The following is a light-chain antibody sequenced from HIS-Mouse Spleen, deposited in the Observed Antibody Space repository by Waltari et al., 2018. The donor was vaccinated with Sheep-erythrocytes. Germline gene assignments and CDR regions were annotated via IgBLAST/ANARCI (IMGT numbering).Light chain of an antibody. CDR3: CSYAGSYNHV. J-gene: IGLJ1*01. V-gene: IGLV2-11*01. CDR2: DVS. CDR1: SSDVGGYNY. Sequence: QSALTQPRSVSGSPGQSVTISCTGTSSDVGGYNYVPWYQQHPGKAPKLMSYDVSKRPSRVRDRFSGSKSGNTAYLTISGLQAEDEADYYCCSYAGSYNHVVATGTKVTVL.